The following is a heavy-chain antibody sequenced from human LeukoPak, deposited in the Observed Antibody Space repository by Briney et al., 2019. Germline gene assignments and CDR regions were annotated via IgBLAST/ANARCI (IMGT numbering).Heavy chain of an antibody. CDR2: IIPIFGTA. Sequence: SVKVSCKASGGTFSSYAISWVRQAPGQGLEWLGGIIPIFGTANYAQKFQGRVTITADESTSTAYMELSSLRSEDTAVYYCARLPDYGDYGDDYWGQGTLVTVSS. D-gene: IGHD4-17*01. CDR3: ARLPDYGDYGDDY. J-gene: IGHJ4*02. CDR1: GGTFSSYA. V-gene: IGHV1-69*01.